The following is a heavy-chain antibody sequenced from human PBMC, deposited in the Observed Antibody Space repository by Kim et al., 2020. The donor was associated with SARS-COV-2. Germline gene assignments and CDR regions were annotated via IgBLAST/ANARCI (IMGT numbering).Heavy chain of an antibody. CDR3: ARGGAVDTAMVTSGDFDY. V-gene: IGHV4-59*13. D-gene: IGHD5-18*01. J-gene: IGHJ4*01. CDR1: GGSISSYY. CDR2: IYYSGST. Sequence: SETLSLTCTVSGGSISSYYWSWIRQPPGKGLEWIGYIYYSGSTNYNPSLKSRVTISVDTSKNQFSLKLSSVTAADTAVYYCARGGAVDTAMVTSGDFDY.